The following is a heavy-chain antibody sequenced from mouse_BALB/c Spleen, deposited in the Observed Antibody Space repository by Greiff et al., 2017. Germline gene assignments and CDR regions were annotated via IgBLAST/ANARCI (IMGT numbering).Heavy chain of an antibody. V-gene: IGHV5-6-4*01. J-gene: IGHJ2*01. CDR2: ISSGGSYT. CDR1: GFTFSSYT. CDR3: TRGGGDYFDY. Sequence: DVKLVESGGGLVKPGGSLKLSCAASGFTFSSYTMSWVRQTPEKRLEWVATISSGGSYTYYPDSVKGRFTISRDNAKNTLYLQMSSLKSEDTAMYYCTRGGGDYFDYWGQGTTLTVSS.